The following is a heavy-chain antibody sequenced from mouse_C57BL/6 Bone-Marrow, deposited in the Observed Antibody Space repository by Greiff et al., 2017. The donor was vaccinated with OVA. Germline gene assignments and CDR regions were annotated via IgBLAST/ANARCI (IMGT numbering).Heavy chain of an antibody. Sequence: QVQLQQPGAELVKPGASVKLSCKASGYTFTSYWMHWVKQRPGQGLEWIGMIHPNSGSTNYNEKFKSKATLTVDKSSSTAYMQLSSLTSEYSAVYYCARLYYYGSREYFDVWGTGTTVTVSS. CDR1: GYTFTSYW. J-gene: IGHJ1*03. V-gene: IGHV1-64*01. D-gene: IGHD1-1*01. CDR3: ARLYYYGSREYFDV. CDR2: IHPNSGST.